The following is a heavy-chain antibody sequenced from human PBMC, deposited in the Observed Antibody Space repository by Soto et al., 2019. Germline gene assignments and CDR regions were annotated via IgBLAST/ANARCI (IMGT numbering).Heavy chain of an antibody. D-gene: IGHD3-3*01. V-gene: IGHV4-4*07. J-gene: IGHJ5*02. CDR2: IYTSGST. Sequence: PSETLSLTCTVSGGSISSYYWSWIRQPAGKGLEWIGRIYTSGSTNYNPSLKSRVTMSVDTSKNQFSLKLSSVTAADTAVYYCARVATYYDFWSGYSFDPWGQGTLVTVS. CDR1: GGSISSYY. CDR3: ARVATYYDFWSGYSFDP.